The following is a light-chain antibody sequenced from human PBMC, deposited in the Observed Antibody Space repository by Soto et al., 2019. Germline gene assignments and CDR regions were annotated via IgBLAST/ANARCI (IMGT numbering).Light chain of an antibody. J-gene: IGLJ2*01. CDR2: EGS. CDR1: SSDVGTYNL. Sequence: QSALTQPASVSGSPGQSITISCTGTSSDVGTYNLVSWYQQHPGKAPKLMIYEGSKRPSGVSNRFSVSKSGNTASLTISGLQAEDEADYYCSSSASSSAVVFGGGTQLTVL. CDR3: SSSASSSAVV. V-gene: IGLV2-23*01.